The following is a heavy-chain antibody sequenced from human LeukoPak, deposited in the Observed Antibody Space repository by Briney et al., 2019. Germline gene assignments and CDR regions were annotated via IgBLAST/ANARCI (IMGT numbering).Heavy chain of an antibody. CDR1: GFTFSSYA. Sequence: PGGSLRLSCAASGFTFSSYAMSWVRQAPGKGLEWVSAISGSGGSTYYADSVKGRFTISRDNSKNTLYLQMNSLRAEDTVVYYCAKDLDCSSTSCYRSSWGQGTLVTVSS. D-gene: IGHD2-2*01. CDR3: AKDLDCSSTSCYRSS. CDR2: ISGSGGST. J-gene: IGHJ5*02. V-gene: IGHV3-23*01.